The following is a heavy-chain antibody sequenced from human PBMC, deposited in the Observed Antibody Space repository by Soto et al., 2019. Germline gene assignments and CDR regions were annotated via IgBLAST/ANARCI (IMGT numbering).Heavy chain of an antibody. CDR3: IQSRCGGDCLQSYASYYYYGMDV. Sequence: QITLKESGPPLVKPTQTLTLTCTFSAFSLSTGGVGVGWIRQPPGKALEWLALIYLDDDKRYSPSLRSRLTITKDTSKNQVVLTMTNMDPVDTATYYCIQSRCGGDCLQSYASYYYYGMDVWGQGTTVTVSS. J-gene: IGHJ6*02. D-gene: IGHD2-21*02. CDR2: IYLDDDK. CDR1: AFSLSTGGVG. V-gene: IGHV2-5*02.